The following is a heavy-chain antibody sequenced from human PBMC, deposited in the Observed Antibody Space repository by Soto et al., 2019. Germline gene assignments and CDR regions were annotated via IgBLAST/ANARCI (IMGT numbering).Heavy chain of an antibody. CDR3: AKEMPHRISGSWCPFDY. Sequence: HPYSAAGFTFGSFAMRRVRQAQGKGLEWVSAISGSGGSTYYADSVKGRFTISRDKSKNTLYLQMNSLRAEDTAVYYCAKEMPHRISGSWCPFDYWGQGTLVTGSS. D-gene: IGHD6-13*01. CDR2: ISGSGGST. J-gene: IGHJ4*02. CDR1: GFTFGSFA. V-gene: IGHV3-23*01.